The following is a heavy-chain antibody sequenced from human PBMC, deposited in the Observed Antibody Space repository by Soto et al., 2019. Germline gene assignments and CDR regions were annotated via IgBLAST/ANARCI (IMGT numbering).Heavy chain of an antibody. CDR1: ESTFMNYD. CDR3: VRTASRGTLNWFDP. D-gene: IGHD1-1*01. CDR2: MNPNSGNT. J-gene: IGHJ5*02. V-gene: IGHV1-8*01. Sequence: ASVEVSCKASESTFMNYDISWVRQATGQGLEGMGWMNPNSGNTGYALKFQGRVSMTRNTSIYTVYLELSSLASDDTAVYYCVRTASRGTLNWFDPWRQGPRITSAS.